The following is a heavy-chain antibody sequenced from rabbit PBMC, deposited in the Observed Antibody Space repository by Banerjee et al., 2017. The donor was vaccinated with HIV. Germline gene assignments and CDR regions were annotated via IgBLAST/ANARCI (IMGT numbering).Heavy chain of an antibody. CDR3: ARGTYGYAAYAPNL. V-gene: IGHV1S45*01. D-gene: IGHD6-1*01. CDR2: IYTGSGST. J-gene: IGHJ4*01. Sequence: QEQLVESGGGLVQPEGSLTLTCTASGFSFSSSYWICWVRQAPGKGLEWIGCIYTGSGSTYYASWAKGRFTISSHNAQNTLYLQLNSLTAADTATYFCARGTYGYAAYAPNLWGQGTLVTVS. CDR1: GFSFSSSYW.